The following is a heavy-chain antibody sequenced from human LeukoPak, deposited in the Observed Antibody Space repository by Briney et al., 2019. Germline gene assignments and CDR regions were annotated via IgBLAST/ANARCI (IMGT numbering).Heavy chain of an antibody. V-gene: IGHV3-30*03. CDR3: ARDRVLYFYYGMDV. Sequence: GGSLRLSCAASGFIFSNYGMHWVRQTPGKGLEWVAVISYDGTDKNYADSMKGRLTISRDNSKSTVYLHMNSLRAEDTAVYYCARDRVLYFYYGMDVWGQGTTVTVSS. J-gene: IGHJ6*02. CDR1: GFIFSNYG. CDR2: ISYDGTDK. D-gene: IGHD2-21*01.